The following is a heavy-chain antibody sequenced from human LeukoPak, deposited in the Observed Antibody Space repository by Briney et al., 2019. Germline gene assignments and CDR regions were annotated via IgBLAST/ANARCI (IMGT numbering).Heavy chain of an antibody. V-gene: IGHV3-64D*06. D-gene: IGHD6-19*01. J-gene: IGHJ4*02. CDR3: VQEGSGWYAS. CDR1: GFTFSSSP. Sequence: GGSLRLSCSASGFTFSSSPMHWVRQAQGKGLEYVSAISSDGVSKYYGDSMKGRFTISRDNSKNILYLHMSSLRAEDTAVYYCVQEGSGWYASWGQGTLVTVSS. CDR2: ISSDGVSK.